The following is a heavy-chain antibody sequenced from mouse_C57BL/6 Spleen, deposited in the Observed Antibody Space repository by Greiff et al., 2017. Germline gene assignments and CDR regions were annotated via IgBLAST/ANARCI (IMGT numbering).Heavy chain of an antibody. CDR3: ASGGIITTAMDY. CDR2: IYPGDGDT. CDR1: GYAFSSYW. D-gene: IGHD1-1*01. V-gene: IGHV1-80*01. Sequence: VKLQESGAELVKPGASVKISCKASGYAFSSYWMNWVKQRPGKGLEWIGQIYPGDGDTNYNGKFKGKATLTADKSSSTAYMQLSSLTSEDSAVYFCASGGIITTAMDYWGQGTSVTVSS. J-gene: IGHJ4*01.